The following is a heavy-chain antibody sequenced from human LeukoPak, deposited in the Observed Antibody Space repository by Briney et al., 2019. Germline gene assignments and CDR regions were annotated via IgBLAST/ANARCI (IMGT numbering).Heavy chain of an antibody. CDR1: GFNFKDYD. CDR3: AKDNRGETGYFDY. Sequence: GGSLRLSCAASGFNFKDYDMTWVRQAPGKGLEWVASISSTGVSTNYADSVRGRFTISRDNSNRVVYLRMNSLRTEDTAVYYCAKDNRGETGYFDYWGQGTLVTVSS. V-gene: IGHV3-23*01. J-gene: IGHJ4*02. CDR2: ISSTGVST. D-gene: IGHD1-14*01.